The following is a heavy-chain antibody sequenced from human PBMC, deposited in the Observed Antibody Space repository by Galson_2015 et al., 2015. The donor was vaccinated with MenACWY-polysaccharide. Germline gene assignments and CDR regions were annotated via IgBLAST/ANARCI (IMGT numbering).Heavy chain of an antibody. CDR3: ARIRGTYYYYMDV. V-gene: IGHV2-70*04. CDR1: GFSLNTDGMR. J-gene: IGHJ6*03. Sequence: PALVKPTQTLTLTCTFSGFSLNTDGMRVSWIRQPPGKALEWLARIDWDDHKFYSTSLKSRLTISKDTSKNQVVLTMTDMDPVDTATYYCARIRGTYYYYMDVWGKGTTVTVSS. CDR2: IDWDDHK.